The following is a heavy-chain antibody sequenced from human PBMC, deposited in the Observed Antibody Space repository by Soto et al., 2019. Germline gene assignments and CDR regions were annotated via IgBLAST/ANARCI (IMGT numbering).Heavy chain of an antibody. CDR3: TRMSLVGATWGRYFDY. J-gene: IGHJ4*02. V-gene: IGHV3-72*01. D-gene: IGHD1-26*01. Sequence: VQLVESGGGLVQPGGSLRLSCAASGFIFSDHYMDWVRQAPGKGLEWVGRIKNKANSYTTEYAASVKGRFTISRDDSKNSLYLQMNSLKTEDTAVYYCTRMSLVGATWGRYFDYWGQGTLLTVSS. CDR2: IKNKANSYTT. CDR1: GFIFSDHY.